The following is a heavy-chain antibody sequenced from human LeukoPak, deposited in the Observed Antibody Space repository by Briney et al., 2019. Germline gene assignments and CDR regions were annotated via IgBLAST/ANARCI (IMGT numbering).Heavy chain of an antibody. V-gene: IGHV3-21*01. Sequence: GGSLRLSCAASGFTFSSYSMNWVRQAPGKGLEWVSSISSSSSYIYYADSVKGRFTISRDNAKNSLYLQMNSLRAEDTAVYYCARGLDTSRLSSGYFDYWGQGTLVTASS. CDR1: GFTFSSYS. CDR3: ARGLDTSRLSSGYFDY. D-gene: IGHD2-2*01. CDR2: ISSSSSYI. J-gene: IGHJ4*02.